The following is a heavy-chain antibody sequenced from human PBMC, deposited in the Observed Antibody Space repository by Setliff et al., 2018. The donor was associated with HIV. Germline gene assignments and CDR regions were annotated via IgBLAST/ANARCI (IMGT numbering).Heavy chain of an antibody. D-gene: IGHD3-22*01. Sequence: GGSLRLSCAASGFTLSSYGMHWVRQAPGRGLEWVAVIWNDGTNKYYADSVKGRFTISRDNSRNTLYLQMNSLRAEDTAVYYCARSISDSGYGRWGDYWGQGTVVTVSS. J-gene: IGHJ4*02. V-gene: IGHV3-33*01. CDR2: IWNDGTNK. CDR1: GFTLSSYG. CDR3: ARSISDSGYGRWGDY.